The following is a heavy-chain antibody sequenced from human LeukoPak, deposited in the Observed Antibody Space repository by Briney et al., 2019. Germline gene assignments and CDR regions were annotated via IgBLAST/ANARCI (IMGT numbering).Heavy chain of an antibody. V-gene: IGHV4-34*01. J-gene: IGHJ6*02. CDR3: ARGPPRSSSSGGHLMGYYYGMDV. CDR1: GGSFSGYF. CDR2: INHSESA. Sequence: PSETLSLTCAVYGGSFSGYFWSWIRHPPEKGLEWIGEINHSESANHTPSLKSRVTISVDTPKNQFSRKLSSVTAADTAVYYCARGPPRSSSSGGHLMGYYYGMDVWGQGTTVTAPS. D-gene: IGHD6-6*01.